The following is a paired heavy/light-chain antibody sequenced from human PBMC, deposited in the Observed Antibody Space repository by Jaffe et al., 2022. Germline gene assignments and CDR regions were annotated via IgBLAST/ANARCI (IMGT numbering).Light chain of an antibody. CDR2: KDS. CDR3: QSADSSGTYHVV. V-gene: IGLV3-25*03. J-gene: IGLJ2*01. CDR1: ALPKQY. Sequence: SYELTQPPSVSVSPGQTARITCSGDALPKQYAYWYQQKPGQAPVLVIYKDSERPSGIPERFSGSSSGTTVTLTISGVQAEDEADYYCQSADSSGTYHVVFGGGTKLTVL.
Heavy chain of an antibody. V-gene: IGHV3-23*01. CDR2: ISGSGGST. Sequence: EVQLLESGGGLVQPGGSLRLSCAASGFTFSSYAMSWVRQAPGKGLEWVSAISGSGGSTYYADSVKGRFTISRDNSKNTLYLQMNSLRAEDTAVYYCAKDGGQSTGDFWSGYYTPTGYYYYYYMDVWGKGTTVTVSS. D-gene: IGHD3-3*01. J-gene: IGHJ6*03. CDR1: GFTFSSYA. CDR3: AKDGGQSTGDFWSGYYTPTGYYYYYYMDV.